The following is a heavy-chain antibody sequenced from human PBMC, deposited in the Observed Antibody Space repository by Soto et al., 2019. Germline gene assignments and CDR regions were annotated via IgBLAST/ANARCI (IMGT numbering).Heavy chain of an antibody. CDR2: IYYSGST. Sequence: QVQLQESGPGLVKPSQTLSLTCTVSGGSISSGDYYWSWIRQPPGKGLEWIGYIYYSGSTYHNPSLKTRVTSSIATPKNQLSLKLSSVTAAATAVYYWASVSLDGMDVWGQGTTVTVSS. CDR1: GGSISSGDYY. CDR3: ASVSLDGMDV. J-gene: IGHJ6*02. V-gene: IGHV4-30-4*01.